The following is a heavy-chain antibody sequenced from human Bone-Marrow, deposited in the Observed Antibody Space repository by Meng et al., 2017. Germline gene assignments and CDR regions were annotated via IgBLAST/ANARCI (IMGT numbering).Heavy chain of an antibody. CDR3: AREQLVVVPAATRDYYYYYGMNV. Sequence: GSLRLSCTVSGGSISSYYWSWIRQPPGKGLEWIGYIYYSGSTNYNPSLKSQVTISVDTSKNQFSLKLSSVTAADTAVYYCAREQLVVVPAATRDYYYYYGMNVWGQGTTVTVSS. CDR1: GGSISSYY. D-gene: IGHD2-2*01. CDR2: IYYSGST. V-gene: IGHV4-59*01. J-gene: IGHJ6*02.